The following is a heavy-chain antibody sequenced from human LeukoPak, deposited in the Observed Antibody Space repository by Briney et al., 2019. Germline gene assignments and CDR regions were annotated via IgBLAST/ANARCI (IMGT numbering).Heavy chain of an antibody. Sequence: ASVKVSCKASGYTFTDYYLHWVRQAPGQGLEWVGWINPNSSDTKYAQNFQGRVTMTRDTSISTAYMELRFDDAAVYYCVRGRPPNADIVSKLFDYWGQGTLVTVSS. J-gene: IGHJ4*02. D-gene: IGHD5/OR15-5a*01. V-gene: IGHV1-2*02. CDR2: INPNSSDT. CDR3: VRGRPPNADIVSKLFDY. CDR1: GYTFTDYY.